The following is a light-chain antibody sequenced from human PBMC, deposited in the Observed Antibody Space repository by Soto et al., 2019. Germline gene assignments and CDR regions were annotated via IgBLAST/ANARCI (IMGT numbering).Light chain of an antibody. CDR2: DVN. V-gene: IGLV2-14*01. CDR1: SSDVGGYNY. CDR3: SSYSSCTFYV. Sequence: QSALTQPASVSGSPGQSITISCTGTSSDVGGYNYVSWYQQHPGKAPKLMIYDVNNRPSGVSNRFSGSKSGNTASLTISKLQAEDEADYYCSSYSSCTFYVFGTGTKVTVL. J-gene: IGLJ1*01.